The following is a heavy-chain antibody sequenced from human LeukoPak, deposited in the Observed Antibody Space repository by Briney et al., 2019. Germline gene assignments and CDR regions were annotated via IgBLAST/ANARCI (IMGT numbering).Heavy chain of an antibody. Sequence: PGGSLRLSCAASGFTFSSYSMNWVRQAPGKGLEWVSSINSRSSYIYYAGSVKGRFTISRDNAKNSLDLQMNSLRAEDTAVYYCARDISPYYYDSSGYYYDAFDIWGQGTMVTVSS. CDR1: GFTFSSYS. CDR2: INSRSSYI. CDR3: ARDISPYYYDSSGYYYDAFDI. D-gene: IGHD3-22*01. V-gene: IGHV3-21*01. J-gene: IGHJ3*02.